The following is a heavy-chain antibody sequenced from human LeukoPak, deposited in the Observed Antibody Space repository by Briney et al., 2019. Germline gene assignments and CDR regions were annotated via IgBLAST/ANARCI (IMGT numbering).Heavy chain of an antibody. J-gene: IGHJ4*02. CDR1: GFTFSSYA. CDR2: ISGSGGST. D-gene: IGHD6-13*01. V-gene: IGHV3-23*01. Sequence: GGSLRLSRAASGFTFSSYAISWVRQAPGKGLEWVSVISGSGGSTYYADSVKGRFTISRDNSKNTLYLQMNSLRAEDTAVYYCAKGGYSSSWYPFDYWGQGTLVTVSS. CDR3: AKGGYSSSWYPFDY.